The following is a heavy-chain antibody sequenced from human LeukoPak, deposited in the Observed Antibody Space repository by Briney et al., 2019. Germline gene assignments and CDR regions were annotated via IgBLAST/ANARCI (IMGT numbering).Heavy chain of an antibody. CDR3: ARGGLYYYDSSGYYYFDY. CDR1: GYSFTSYG. CDR2: ISPYNGNT. V-gene: IGHV1-18*01. J-gene: IGHJ4*02. D-gene: IGHD3-22*01. Sequence: ASVKVSCKASGYSFTSYGISWVRQAPGQGLEWMGWISPYNGNTNYAQKLQGRVTMTTDTSTSTAYIELRSLRSDDTAVYYCARGGLYYYDSSGYYYFDYWGQGTLVTVSS.